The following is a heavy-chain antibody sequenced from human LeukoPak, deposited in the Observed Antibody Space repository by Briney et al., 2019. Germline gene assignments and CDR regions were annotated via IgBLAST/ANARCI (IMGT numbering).Heavy chain of an antibody. D-gene: IGHD1-26*01. CDR2: ISPGGGTT. J-gene: IGHJ4*02. CDR1: GFAFGSEA. V-gene: IGHV3-23*01. Sequence: GGSLRLSCAVSGFAFGSEAMSWVRQSPARGLEWVASISPGGGTTYYADYVKGRFTISRDNSKNTLYLQMNSLRAEDTAVYYCAKKGGSYYEEYYFDYWGQGTLVTVSS. CDR3: AKKGGSYYEEYYFDY.